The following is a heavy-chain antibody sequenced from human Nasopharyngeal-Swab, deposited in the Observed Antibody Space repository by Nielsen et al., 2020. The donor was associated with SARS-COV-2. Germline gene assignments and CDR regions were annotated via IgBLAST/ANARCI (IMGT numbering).Heavy chain of an antibody. CDR2: IYSGGST. D-gene: IGHD3/OR15-3a*01. V-gene: IGHV3-53*01. CDR1: GFTVSSNY. J-gene: IGHJ3*02. CDR3: ARDTRGSGDWLLYGAFDI. Sequence: GESLKISCAASGFTVSSNYMSWVRQAPGKGLEWVSVIYSGGSTYYADSVKDRFTISRDNSKNTLYLQMNSLRAEDTAVYYCARDTRGSGDWLLYGAFDIWGQGTMVTVSS.